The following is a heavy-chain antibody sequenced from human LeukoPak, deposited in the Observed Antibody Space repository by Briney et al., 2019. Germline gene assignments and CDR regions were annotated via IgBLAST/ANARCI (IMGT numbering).Heavy chain of an antibody. CDR3: TRAPYANYVNLDY. CDR2: IRSKAYGGTT. J-gene: IGHJ4*02. V-gene: IGHV3-49*04. CDR1: GFTFTGYW. Sequence: PGGSLRLSCAASGFTFTGYWMSWARQAPGKGLEWVGFIRSKAYGGTTEYAASVKGRFTISRDDSKSIAYLQMNSLKTEDTAVYYCTRAPYANYVNLDYWGQGTLVTVSS. D-gene: IGHD1-7*01.